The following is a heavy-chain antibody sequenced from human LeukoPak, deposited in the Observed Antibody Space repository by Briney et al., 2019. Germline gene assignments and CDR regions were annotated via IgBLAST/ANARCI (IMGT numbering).Heavy chain of an antibody. J-gene: IGHJ4*02. CDR2: LYSGGST. CDR3: ARAVYGDSVHDY. D-gene: IGHD4-17*01. V-gene: IGHV3-53*01. CDR1: GFTVSSKF. Sequence: GGSLRLSCAASGFTVSSKFMSWVRQAPGKGLEWVSVLYSGGSTYYANSVKGRFTISRDNSKNTLYLQMNSLRAEDTAVYYCARAVYGDSVHDYWGQGTLVTVPS.